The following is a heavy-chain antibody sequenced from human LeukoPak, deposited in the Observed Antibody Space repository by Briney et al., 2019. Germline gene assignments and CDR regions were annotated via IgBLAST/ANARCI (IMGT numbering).Heavy chain of an antibody. D-gene: IGHD7-27*01. CDR2: ISGSGGST. V-gene: IGHV3-23*01. CDR1: GFTFSGYA. CDR3: AKELTGEEPRYYYYYGMDV. Sequence: TGGSLRLSCAASGFTFSGYAMSWVRQAPGKGLEWVSAISGSGGSTYYADSVKGRFTISRDNSKNTLYLQMNSLRAEDTAVYYCAKELTGEEPRYYYYYGMDVWGQGTTVTVSS. J-gene: IGHJ6*02.